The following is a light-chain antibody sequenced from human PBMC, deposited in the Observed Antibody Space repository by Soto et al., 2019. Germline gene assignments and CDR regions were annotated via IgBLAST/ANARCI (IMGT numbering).Light chain of an antibody. J-gene: IGKJ4*01. Sequence: DMEMTQSPSSLSASVGDRVTITCRASQSISNYLNWYQHKPGKVPKLLIYAASSLQSGVPTRFSGSRSGTDFTLTINSLQPEDFATYCCQQSYGTPLTFGGGTKVEIK. CDR1: QSISNY. V-gene: IGKV1-39*01. CDR3: QQSYGTPLT. CDR2: AAS.